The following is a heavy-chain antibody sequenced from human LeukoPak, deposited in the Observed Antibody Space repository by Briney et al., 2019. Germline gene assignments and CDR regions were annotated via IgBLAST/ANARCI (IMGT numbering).Heavy chain of an antibody. Sequence: ASVKVSCKPSGYTFTVNYLHWVRRAPGQGLEWVGWMNPNSGVTVYAQNFQGRVTMTRDTSISTAYMELSSLTSDDRAVYYCTRGAGTSWFDYWGQGSLVTVSS. CDR2: MNPNSGVT. CDR3: TRGAGTSWFDY. V-gene: IGHV1-2*02. J-gene: IGHJ4*02. CDR1: GYTFTVNY. D-gene: IGHD2-2*01.